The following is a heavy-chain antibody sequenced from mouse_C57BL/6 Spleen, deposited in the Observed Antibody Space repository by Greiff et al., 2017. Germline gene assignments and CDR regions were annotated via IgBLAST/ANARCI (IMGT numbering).Heavy chain of an antibody. CDR2: IWTGGGT. J-gene: IGHJ2*01. Sequence: VMLVESGPGLVAPSQSLSITCTVSGFSLTSYAISWVRPPPGKGLEWLGVIWTGGGTNYNSALKSRLSISKYNSKSQVFLKMNSLQTDDTARYYCARKGEVDYYGSSPVYFDYWGQGTTLTVSS. CDR3: ARKGEVDYYGSSPVYFDY. D-gene: IGHD1-1*01. V-gene: IGHV2-9-1*01. CDR1: GFSLTSYA.